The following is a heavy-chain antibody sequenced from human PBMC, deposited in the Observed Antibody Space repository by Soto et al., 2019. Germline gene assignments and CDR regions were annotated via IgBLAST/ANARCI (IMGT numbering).Heavy chain of an antibody. J-gene: IGHJ3*02. V-gene: IGHV3-48*03. Sequence: LRLSCAASGFTFSSYEMNWVRQAPGKGLEWVSYISSSGSTIYYADSVKGRFTISRDNAKNSLYLQMNSLRAEDTAVYYCARAGIVGAKGDAFDIWGQGTMVTVSS. D-gene: IGHD1-26*01. CDR2: ISSSGSTI. CDR1: GFTFSSYE. CDR3: ARAGIVGAKGDAFDI.